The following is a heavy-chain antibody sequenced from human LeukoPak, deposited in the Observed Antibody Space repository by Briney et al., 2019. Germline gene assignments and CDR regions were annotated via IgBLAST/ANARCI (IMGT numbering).Heavy chain of an antibody. Sequence: SETLSLTCTVSGGSISSGGYYWSWIRQHPGKGLEWIGYIYYSGSTYYNPSLKSRVTISVDTSKNQFSLKLSSVTAADTAVYXXXRSAGDYGVLRAFDIWGQGTMVTVSS. J-gene: IGHJ3*02. CDR1: GGSISSGGYY. CDR2: IYYSGST. V-gene: IGHV4-31*03. D-gene: IGHD4-17*01. CDR3: XRSAGDYGVLRAFDI.